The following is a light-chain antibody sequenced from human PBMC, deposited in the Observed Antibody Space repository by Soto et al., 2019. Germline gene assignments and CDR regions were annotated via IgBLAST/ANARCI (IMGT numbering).Light chain of an antibody. J-gene: IGLJ2*01. V-gene: IGLV7-43*01. CDR3: LLCYGSAVV. CDR2: STS. Sequence: QAVVTQEPSLTVSPGGTVTLTCASSTGAVTSGYYPNWFQQKPGQAPRALISSTSNKHSWTPARFSGALLGGKAALTLSGVQPEAEAEYYCLLCYGSAVVFGGGTKLTVL. CDR1: TGAVTSGYY.